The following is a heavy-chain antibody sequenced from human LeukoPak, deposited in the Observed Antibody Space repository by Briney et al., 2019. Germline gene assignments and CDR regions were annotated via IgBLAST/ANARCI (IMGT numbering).Heavy chain of an antibody. D-gene: IGHD4-17*01. CDR2: INPNSGGT. Sequence: EASVKVSCKVSGYTLTELSMHWVRQAPGKGLEWMGWINPNSGGTNYAQKFQGRVTMTRDTSISTAYMELSRLRSDDTAVYYCARDTTVTEFDYWGQGTLVTVSS. V-gene: IGHV1-2*02. J-gene: IGHJ4*02. CDR3: ARDTTVTEFDY. CDR1: GYTLTELS.